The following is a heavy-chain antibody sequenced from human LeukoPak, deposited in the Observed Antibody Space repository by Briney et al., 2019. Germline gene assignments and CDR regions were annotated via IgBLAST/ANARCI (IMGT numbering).Heavy chain of an antibody. CDR2: ISPSGTT. Sequence: GGSLRLSCAASGISFRNYAMTWVRQAPGKGLEWVSRISPSGTTYYTDSLKGRFSISRDNSKSTVYLQMNTLRAEDTAVYYCAKEGLDGSPLEYYFDHRGQGTVVTVSS. CDR1: GISFRNYA. CDR3: AKEGLDGSPLEYYFDH. J-gene: IGHJ4*02. V-gene: IGHV3-23*01. D-gene: IGHD3-3*01.